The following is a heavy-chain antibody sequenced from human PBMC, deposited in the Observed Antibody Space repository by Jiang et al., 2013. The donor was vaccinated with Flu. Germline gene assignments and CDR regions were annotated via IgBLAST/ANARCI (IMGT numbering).Heavy chain of an antibody. CDR3: ARRKDDSSGFYDALDI. V-gene: IGHV5-10-1*03. CDR2: IDPSDSYT. J-gene: IGHJ3*02. Sequence: VQLVESGAEVKKPGESLRISCKGSGYSFTTYWIIWVRQMPGKGLEWMGRIDPSDSYTNYSPSFQGHVAISADKSISTAYLQWSSLEASDTAMYYCARRKDDSSGFYDALDIWGQGTMVTVSS. D-gene: IGHD3-22*01. CDR1: GYSFTTYW.